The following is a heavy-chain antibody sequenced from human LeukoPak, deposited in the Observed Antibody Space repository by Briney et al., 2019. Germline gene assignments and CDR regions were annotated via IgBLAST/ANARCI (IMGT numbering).Heavy chain of an antibody. CDR2: IKSDGSST. J-gene: IGHJ4*02. V-gene: IGHV3-74*01. CDR1: GFSLSGYW. Sequence: PGGSLRLSCAASGFSLSGYWMHWVRPAPGKGLVWVSYIKSDGSSTRYEDSVKGRFTISRDNAKNTLYLQMNSLRAEDTAVYYCVRESGYNYGYWGQGTLVTVSS. D-gene: IGHD5-18*01. CDR3: VRESGYNYGY.